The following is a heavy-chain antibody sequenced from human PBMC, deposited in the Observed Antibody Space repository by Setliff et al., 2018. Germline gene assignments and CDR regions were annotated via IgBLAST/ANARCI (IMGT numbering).Heavy chain of an antibody. V-gene: IGHV4-34*01. Sequence: SQTLSLTCAVYGGSFSGYYWSWIRQPPGKGLEWIGEINHSGSTNYNPSLKSRVTISVDTSKNQLSLKLSSVTAADTAVYYCARGYGYSSGWYRVYFDYWGQGTLVTVSS. J-gene: IGHJ4*02. CDR2: INHSGST. D-gene: IGHD6-19*01. CDR1: GGSFSGYY. CDR3: ARGYGYSSGWYRVYFDY.